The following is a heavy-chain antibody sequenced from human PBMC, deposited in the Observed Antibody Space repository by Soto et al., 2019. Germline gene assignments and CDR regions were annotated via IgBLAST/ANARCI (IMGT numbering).Heavy chain of an antibody. CDR3: ARGHHSMDV. Sequence: PGGSLRLSCAASGFTFSDRYMSWIRQAPGKGLEWISYINPTGSYTHYADSVRGRFIISRDNADNSLYLQMNSLRAEDTALYYCARGHHSMDVWGQGATVTVSS. J-gene: IGHJ6*02. CDR2: INPTGSYT. CDR1: GFTFSDRY. V-gene: IGHV3-11*06.